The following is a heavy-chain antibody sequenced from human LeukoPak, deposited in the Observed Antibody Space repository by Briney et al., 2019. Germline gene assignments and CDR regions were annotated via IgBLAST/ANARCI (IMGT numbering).Heavy chain of an antibody. CDR3: AKMPVSYSSGWSNFDY. CDR1: GFTFSSYA. CDR2: ISGSGGST. V-gene: IGHV3-23*01. D-gene: IGHD6-19*01. Sequence: GGSLRLSCAASGFTFSSYAMSWVRQAPGKGLEWVSGISGSGGSTYYADSVKGRFTISRDNSKNTLYLQVNSLRAEDTAVYYCAKMPVSYSSGWSNFDYWGQGTLVTVSS. J-gene: IGHJ4*02.